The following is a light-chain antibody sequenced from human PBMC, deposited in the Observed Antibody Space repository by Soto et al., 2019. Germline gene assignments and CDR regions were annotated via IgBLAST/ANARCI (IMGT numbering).Light chain of an antibody. CDR2: DAS. V-gene: IGKV3-15*01. CDR3: QHYYNWPRT. Sequence: EIVMTQSPAALSVSPGEGATLSCRASQGIGSTLAWYQQKPGQTPRLLIYDASTRAAGVPARFSGSGSGTDFTLTISSLQSEDFAVYYCQHYYNWPRTFGQGTKVDIK. CDR1: QGIGST. J-gene: IGKJ1*01.